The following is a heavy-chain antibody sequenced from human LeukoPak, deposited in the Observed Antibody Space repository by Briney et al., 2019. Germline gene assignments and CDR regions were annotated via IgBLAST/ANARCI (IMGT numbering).Heavy chain of an antibody. V-gene: IGHV3-11*01. D-gene: IGHD1-26*01. CDR1: GFTFSDYY. J-gene: IGHJ6*02. CDR2: ISGSGRNI. CDR3: ARDLIVGATIDYYYGMDV. Sequence: GGSLRLSCAPSGFTFSDYYMSWIRQAPGKGLEWVSYISGSGRNIYYADSVKGRFTISRDNSKNTLYLQMNSLRAEDTAVYYCARDLIVGATIDYYYGMDVWGQGTKVTVSS.